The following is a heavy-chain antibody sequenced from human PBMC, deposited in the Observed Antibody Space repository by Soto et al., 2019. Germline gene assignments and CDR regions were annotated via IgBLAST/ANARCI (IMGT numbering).Heavy chain of an antibody. CDR1: GFTFSDSF. J-gene: IGHJ6*03. CDR2: IRGRAANI. Sequence: QVQLVESGGGLVKPGGSLRLSCAASGFTFSDSFMSWSRQTQGKGLEWLSYIRGRAANIFYAESVRGRFTISRDNAKNSMYLQRNSLRAEDTAVYYCSGDQGPNYMAVWCKRSTVTVS. D-gene: IGHD7-27*01. CDR3: SGDQGPNYMAV. V-gene: IGHV3-11*01.